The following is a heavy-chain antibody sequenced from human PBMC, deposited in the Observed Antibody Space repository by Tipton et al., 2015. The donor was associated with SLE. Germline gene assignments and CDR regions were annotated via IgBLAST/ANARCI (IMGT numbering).Heavy chain of an antibody. J-gene: IGHJ4*02. CDR2: TYYRSKWYN. CDR1: GDSVSSNSAA. CDR3: AKDRYSSLYYFDY. D-gene: IGHD6-13*01. V-gene: IGHV6-1*01. Sequence: GLVKPSQTLSLTCAISGDSVSSNSAAWIWIRQSPSRGLEWLGRTYYRSKWYNEYAVSVKSRININPDTSKNQFSLQLNSVTPEDTAVYYCAKDRYSSLYYFDYWGQGTLVTVSS.